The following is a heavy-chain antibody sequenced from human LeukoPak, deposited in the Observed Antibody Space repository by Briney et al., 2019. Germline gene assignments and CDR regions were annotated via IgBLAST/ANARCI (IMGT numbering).Heavy chain of an antibody. Sequence: SQTLYLTCTVSGGSISSGDYYWSWIRQPPGKGLEWIGYIYYSGSTYYNPSLKSRVTISVDTSKNQFSLKLSSVTAADTAVYYCARVYDYGVQGYDAFDIWGQGTMVTVSS. D-gene: IGHD4-17*01. J-gene: IGHJ3*02. CDR2: IYYSGST. CDR1: GGSISSGDYY. V-gene: IGHV4-30-4*01. CDR3: ARVYDYGVQGYDAFDI.